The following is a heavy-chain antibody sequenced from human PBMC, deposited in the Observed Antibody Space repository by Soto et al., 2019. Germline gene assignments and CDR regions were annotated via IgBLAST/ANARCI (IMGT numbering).Heavy chain of an antibody. J-gene: IGHJ4*02. V-gene: IGHV3-33*01. Sequence: PGGSLRLSCAASGFTFSSYGMHWVRQAPGKGLEWVAVIWYDGSNKYYADSVKGRFTISRDNSKNTLYLQMNSLRAEDTAVYYCARRGGEEMATMGIFDYWGQGTLVTVSS. CDR2: IWYDGSNK. CDR3: ARRGGEEMATMGIFDY. CDR1: GFTFSSYG. D-gene: IGHD5-12*01.